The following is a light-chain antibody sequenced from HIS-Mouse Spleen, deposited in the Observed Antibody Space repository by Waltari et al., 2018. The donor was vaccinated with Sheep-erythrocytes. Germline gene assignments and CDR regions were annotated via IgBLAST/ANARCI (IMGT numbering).Light chain of an antibody. J-gene: IGLJ2*01. V-gene: IGLV3-1*01. CDR2: QDS. CDR1: NWGDKS. Sequence: SYELTQPPSWSVPPGQTASITRSVDNWGDKSPCWCQQKPGQSPVLVIYQDSKRPSGIPERFSGSNSGNTATLTISGTQAMDEADYYCQAWDSSTEVFGGGTKLTVL. CDR3: QAWDSSTEV.